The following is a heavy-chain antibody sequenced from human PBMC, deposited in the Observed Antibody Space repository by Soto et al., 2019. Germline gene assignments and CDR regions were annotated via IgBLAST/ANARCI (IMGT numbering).Heavy chain of an antibody. Sequence: PGGSLRLSCTASGFTFSSYAMHWVSKAPGKGLEYVKAISSNEGSTYYADSVNGKFTISRDNSKNTLYLQLSSLRAEDTVLYYCVKENALATNPYLEYWGQGTLVPVSP. V-gene: IGHV3-64D*08. CDR2: ISSNEGST. CDR1: GFTFSSYA. D-gene: IGHD5-12*01. J-gene: IGHJ4*02. CDR3: VKENALATNPYLEY.